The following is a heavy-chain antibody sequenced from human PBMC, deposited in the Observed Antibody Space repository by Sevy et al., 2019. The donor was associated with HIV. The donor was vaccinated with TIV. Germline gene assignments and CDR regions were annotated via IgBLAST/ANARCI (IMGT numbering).Heavy chain of an antibody. CDR1: GFTFSTYG. D-gene: IGHD4-17*01. CDR3: ARDLEFYDYGDYGPAFMPDY. V-gene: IGHV3-33*01. J-gene: IGHJ4*02. CDR2: IWFDGSNT. Sequence: GGSLRLSCAASGFTFSTYGMHWVRQAPGKGLEWVAVIWFDGSNTYYAGSVKGRFTISRDIAKNTLHVQMNSLRVEDTAVYYCARDLEFYDYGDYGPAFMPDYWGQGTLVTVSS.